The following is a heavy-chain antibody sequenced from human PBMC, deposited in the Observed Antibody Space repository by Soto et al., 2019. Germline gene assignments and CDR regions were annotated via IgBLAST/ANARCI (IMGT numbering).Heavy chain of an antibody. J-gene: IGHJ6*02. D-gene: IGHD1-7*01. V-gene: IGHV3-30-3*01. CDR1: GFTFSSYA. CDR2: ISYNGSNK. Sequence: QVQLVESGGGVVQPGRSLRLSCAASGFTFSSYAMHWVRQAPGKGLEWVAVISYNGSNKYYADSVKGRFTISRDNSKNTLYLQMNSLRAEDTAVYYCARDGGTTHYYGMDVWGQGTTVTVSS. CDR3: ARDGGTTHYYGMDV.